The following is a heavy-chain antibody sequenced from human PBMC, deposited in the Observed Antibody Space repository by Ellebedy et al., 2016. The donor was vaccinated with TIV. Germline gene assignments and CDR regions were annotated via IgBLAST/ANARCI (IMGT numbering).Heavy chain of an antibody. CDR1: GYTFTSYY. CDR2: INAGNGNT. Sequence: ASVKVSXXASGYTFTSYYMHWVRQAPGQRLEWMGWINAGNGNTKYSQKFQGRVTITRDTSASTAYMELSSLRSEDTAVYYCARGELGYWGQGTLVTVSS. J-gene: IGHJ4*02. CDR3: ARGELGY. V-gene: IGHV1/OR15-3*02. D-gene: IGHD3-16*01.